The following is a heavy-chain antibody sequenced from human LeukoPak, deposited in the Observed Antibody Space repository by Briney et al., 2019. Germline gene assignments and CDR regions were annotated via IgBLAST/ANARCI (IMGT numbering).Heavy chain of an antibody. D-gene: IGHD5-24*01. V-gene: IGHV4-34*01. Sequence: SETLSLTCAVYGGSFSDYYWSWIRQPPGKGLEWIGEINHSGRTTYNPSLKSRVTISVDTSKNLFSLKLSSVTAADTAVYYCARDAAMATGPFDYWGQGTLVTVSS. CDR3: ARDAAMATGPFDY. CDR1: GGSFSDYY. CDR2: INHSGRT. J-gene: IGHJ4*02.